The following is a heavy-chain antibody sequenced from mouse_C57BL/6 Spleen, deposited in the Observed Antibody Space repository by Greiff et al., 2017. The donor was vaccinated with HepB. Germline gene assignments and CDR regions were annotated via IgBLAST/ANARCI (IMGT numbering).Heavy chain of an antibody. D-gene: IGHD1-1*01. J-gene: IGHJ1*03. V-gene: IGHV1-64*01. CDR2: IHPNSGST. Sequence: QVQLQQPGAELVKPGASVKLSCKASGYTFTSYWMHWVKQRPGQGLEWIGMIHPNSGSTNYNEKFKSKATLTVDKSSSTAYMQLSSLTSEDSAVYYCARPPCGSFYWYFDVWGTGTTVTVSS. CDR3: ARPPCGSFYWYFDV. CDR1: GYTFTSYW.